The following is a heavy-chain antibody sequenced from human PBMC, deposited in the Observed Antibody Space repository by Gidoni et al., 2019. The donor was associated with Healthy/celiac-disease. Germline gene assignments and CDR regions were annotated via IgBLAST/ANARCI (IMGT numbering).Heavy chain of an antibody. D-gene: IGHD3-22*01. Sequence: QVQLQQWGAGLLKPSETLSLTCAVYGGSFSGYYWSWIRQPPRKGLEWSGEIQHSGSTNYNPSLKSRVTISVDTSKNQFSLKLSSVTAADTAVYYCARPYDSSGPPGAFDIWGQGTMVTVSS. J-gene: IGHJ3*02. CDR2: IQHSGST. V-gene: IGHV4-34*01. CDR1: GGSFSGYY. CDR3: ARPYDSSGPPGAFDI.